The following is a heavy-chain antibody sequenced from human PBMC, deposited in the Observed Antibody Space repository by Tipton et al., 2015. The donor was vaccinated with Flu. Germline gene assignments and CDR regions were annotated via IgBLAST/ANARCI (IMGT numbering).Heavy chain of an antibody. V-gene: IGHV1-2*04. J-gene: IGHJ6*02. D-gene: IGHD6-13*01. CDR2: INPNSGGT. CDR1: GYSFNSYG. Sequence: QVQLVQSGAEVKKPGASVKVSCKTSGYSFNSYGISWVRQAPGQGLEWMGWINPNSGGTNYAQKFQGWVTMTRDTSISTAYMELSRLRSDDTAVYYCARETAHSSSFYYYYGMDVWGQGTTVTVSS. CDR3: ARETAHSSSFYYYYGMDV.